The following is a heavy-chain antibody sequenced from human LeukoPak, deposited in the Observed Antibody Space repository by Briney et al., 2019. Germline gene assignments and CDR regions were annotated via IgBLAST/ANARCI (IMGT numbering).Heavy chain of an antibody. Sequence: SETLSLTCTVSGGSITSISYYWGWIRQPPGKGLEWIGHMYYRGNTFYNPSLTSRVTISVDTSKNQFSLKLSSVTAADTATYYCARLHGSFQNYYDYWGQGTLVTVSS. CDR3: ARLHGSFQNYYDY. V-gene: IGHV4-39*07. D-gene: IGHD1-26*01. J-gene: IGHJ4*02. CDR1: GGSITSISYY. CDR2: MYYRGNT.